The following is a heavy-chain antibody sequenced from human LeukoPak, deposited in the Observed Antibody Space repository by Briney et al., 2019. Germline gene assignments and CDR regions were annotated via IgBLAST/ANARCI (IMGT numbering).Heavy chain of an antibody. D-gene: IGHD3-22*01. Sequence: GRSLRLSCAASGFTFSSYSMNWVRQAPGKWLEWVSSISSSSSYIYYADSVKGRFTISRDNAKNSLYLQMNSLRAEDTAVYYCARDPDSSGPGVYFDYWGQGTLVTVSS. CDR1: GFTFSSYS. CDR3: ARDPDSSGPGVYFDY. J-gene: IGHJ4*02. CDR2: ISSSSSYI. V-gene: IGHV3-21*01.